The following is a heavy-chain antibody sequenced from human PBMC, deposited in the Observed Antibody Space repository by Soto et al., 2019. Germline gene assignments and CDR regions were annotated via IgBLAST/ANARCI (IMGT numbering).Heavy chain of an antibody. V-gene: IGHV4-30-4*01. D-gene: IGHD3-10*01. Sequence: SETLSLTCPVSGGSIRSGDCYWSWIRQPPGKGLEWIGYIYYSGNTYYNPSLKSRVTISVDTSKNQFSLKLSSVTAADTAVYYCAGVRGVLYWGQGTLVTVSS. CDR3: AGVRGVLY. J-gene: IGHJ4*02. CDR2: IYYSGNT. CDR1: GGSIRSGDCY.